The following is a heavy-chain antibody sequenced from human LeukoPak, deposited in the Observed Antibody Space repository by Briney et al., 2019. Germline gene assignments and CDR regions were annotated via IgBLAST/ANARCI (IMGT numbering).Heavy chain of an antibody. CDR1: GFTFSTYG. D-gene: IGHD4-11*01. V-gene: IGHV3-30*18. J-gene: IGHJ4*02. Sequence: GGSRRLSCAASGFTFSTYGMHWVRQAPGKGLEWVAVISYDGSNKYYADSVKGRFTISRDNSKNTLYLQMNSPRAEDTAVFYCAKDRHDYSNSFDYWGQGTLVTVSS. CDR2: ISYDGSNK. CDR3: AKDRHDYSNSFDY.